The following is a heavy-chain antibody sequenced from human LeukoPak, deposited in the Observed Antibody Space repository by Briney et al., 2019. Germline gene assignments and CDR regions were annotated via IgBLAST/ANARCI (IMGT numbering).Heavy chain of an antibody. CDR3: ARGSSWYSHFGN. Sequence: SETLSLTCTVSGGSISSYYWNWIRQPPGKGLEWIGYIYYSGSTNYNPSLKSRVTISIDTSKNQSSLKLSSVTAADSALYYCARGSSWYSHFGNWGQGTLVTVSS. CDR2: IYYSGST. J-gene: IGHJ4*02. V-gene: IGHV4-59*01. CDR1: GGSISSYY. D-gene: IGHD6-13*01.